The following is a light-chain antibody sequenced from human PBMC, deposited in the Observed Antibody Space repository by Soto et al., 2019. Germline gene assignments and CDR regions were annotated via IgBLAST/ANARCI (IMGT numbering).Light chain of an antibody. Sequence: DIQMTQSPASLSVSVGDRVTITCRASQSINNYLNWYLQMPGQAPKLLIRSASTLQRGVPSRFSGSGSRTEFTLTIADLQPDDFGTYYCQQSLTMPITFGHGTRLYIK. J-gene: IGKJ5*01. CDR3: QQSLTMPIT. CDR2: SAS. V-gene: IGKV1-39*01. CDR1: QSINNY.